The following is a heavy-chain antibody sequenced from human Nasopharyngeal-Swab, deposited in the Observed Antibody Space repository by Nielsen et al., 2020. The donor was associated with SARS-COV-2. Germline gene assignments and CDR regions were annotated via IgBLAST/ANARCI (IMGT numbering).Heavy chain of an antibody. CDR3: ARGVRLTRITMVRGPIESVYGMDV. CDR2: INHSGST. Sequence: SETLSLTCAVYGGSFSGYYWSWIRQPPGKGLEWIGEINHSGSTNYNPSLKSRSTISVDPSKNQFSLKLSSVTAADTAVYYCARGVRLTRITMVRGPIESVYGMDVWGQGTTVTVSS. D-gene: IGHD3-10*01. V-gene: IGHV4-34*01. CDR1: GGSFSGYY. J-gene: IGHJ6*02.